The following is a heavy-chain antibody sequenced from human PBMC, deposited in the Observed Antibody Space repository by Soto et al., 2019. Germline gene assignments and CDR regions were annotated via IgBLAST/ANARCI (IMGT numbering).Heavy chain of an antibody. Sequence: LRLSCAASGFTFSSYAMHWVRQAPGKGLEWVAVISYDGSNKYYADSVKGRFTISRDNSKNTLYLQMNSLRAEDTAVYYCARDLIPVNGYYYGMDVWGQGTTVTVSS. D-gene: IGHD2-2*02. J-gene: IGHJ6*02. CDR1: GFTFSSYA. CDR3: ARDLIPVNGYYYGMDV. V-gene: IGHV3-30-3*01. CDR2: ISYDGSNK.